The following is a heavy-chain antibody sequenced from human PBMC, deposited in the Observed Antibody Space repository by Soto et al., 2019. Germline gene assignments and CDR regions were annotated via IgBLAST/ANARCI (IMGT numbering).Heavy chain of an antibody. V-gene: IGHV3-23*01. CDR1: GFTFSSYA. J-gene: IGHJ4*02. Sequence: GGSLRLSCAASGFTFSSYAMSWVRQAPGKGLEWVSAISGSGGSTYYADSVKGRFTISRDNSKNTLYLQMNSLRAEDTAVYYCAKDLRRFSTQYYFDYWGQGTLVTVSS. D-gene: IGHD3-3*01. CDR2: ISGSGGST. CDR3: AKDLRRFSTQYYFDY.